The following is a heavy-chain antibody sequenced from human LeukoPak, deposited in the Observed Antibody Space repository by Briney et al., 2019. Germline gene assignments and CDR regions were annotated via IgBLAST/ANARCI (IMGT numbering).Heavy chain of an antibody. J-gene: IGHJ4*02. CDR3: ARDAEPLRFLEWFPTNY. D-gene: IGHD3-3*01. CDR2: INPNSGGT. CDR1: GYTFTGYY. V-gene: IGHV1-2*02. Sequence: GASVTVSFKASGYTFTGYYMHWVRQAPGQGLGWMGWINPNSGGTNYAQKFQGRVTMTRDTSISTAYMELSRLRSDDTAVYYCARDAEPLRFLEWFPTNYWGQGTLVTVSS.